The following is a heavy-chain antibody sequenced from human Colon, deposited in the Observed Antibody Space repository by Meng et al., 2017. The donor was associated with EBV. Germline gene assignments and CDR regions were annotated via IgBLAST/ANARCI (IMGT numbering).Heavy chain of an antibody. CDR2: IYYTGST. D-gene: IGHD2/OR15-2a*01. CDR1: GGSISGYY. Sequence: SGHGSGKLSEYLSLTWSVAGGSISGYYWSWIRQSPGMELEWIGYIYYTGSTNYSPSLERRATFSVDTSKNQFSLRLTSVTAADTAKYYCAQYIRVAGTYYLDHWGPGILVTVSS. CDR3: AQYIRVAGTYYLDH. V-gene: IGHV4-59*03. J-gene: IGHJ4*02.